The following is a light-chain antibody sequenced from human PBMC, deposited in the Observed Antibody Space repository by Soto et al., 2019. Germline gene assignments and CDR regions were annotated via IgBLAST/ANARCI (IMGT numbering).Light chain of an antibody. CDR3: QSYDISLSGFHV. J-gene: IGLJ1*01. V-gene: IGLV1-40*01. CDR2: GNS. Sequence: QSVLTQPPSVSGAPGQRVTISCTGSISNIGAGHDVHWYQQLPGTVPKVLIYGNSNRPSGVPDRFSGSKSGTSASLAITGLQAEDEADYYCQSYDISLSGFHVFGTGTKLTVL. CDR1: ISNIGAGHD.